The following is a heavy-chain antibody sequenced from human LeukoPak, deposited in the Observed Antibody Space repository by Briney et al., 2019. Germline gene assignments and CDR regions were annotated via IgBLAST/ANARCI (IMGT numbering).Heavy chain of an antibody. J-gene: IGHJ4*02. D-gene: IGHD1-26*01. CDR3: ARSRTAYYNVYADF. CDR1: GFTFSSDW. CDR2: IKEDGSEK. Sequence: GGSLRLSCAASGFTFSSDWMSWFRQAPGKGLEWVANIKEDGSEKYYADYVKGRFTISRDNAKNSLSLQMSSLRDEDTAVFYCARSRTAYYNVYADFWGQGTLVTVSS. V-gene: IGHV3-7*01.